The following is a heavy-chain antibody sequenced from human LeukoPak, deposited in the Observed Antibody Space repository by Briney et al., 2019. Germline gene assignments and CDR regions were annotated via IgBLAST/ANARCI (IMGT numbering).Heavy chain of an antibody. CDR3: ARDASSTWYADYFDY. V-gene: IGHV3-48*04. Sequence: GGSLRLSCAASGFTFGTYSMNWVRQAPGKGLEWVSYISSSSNTKYYADSVKGRFTISRDNAKNSLYLQMNSLRAEDTAVYYCARDASSTWYADYFDYWGQGTLVTVSS. CDR2: ISSSSNTK. D-gene: IGHD6-13*01. J-gene: IGHJ4*02. CDR1: GFTFGTYS.